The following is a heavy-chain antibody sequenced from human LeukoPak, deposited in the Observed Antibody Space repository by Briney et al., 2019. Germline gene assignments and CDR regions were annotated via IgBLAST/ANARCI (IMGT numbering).Heavy chain of an antibody. Sequence: GGSLRLSCAASGFTFSSYSMNWVRQAPGKGLEWVSSISSSSSYIYYADSVKGRFTISRDNAKNSLYLQMNSLRAEDTAVYYCARASRTYYDFWSGDLWGQGTLVTVSS. D-gene: IGHD3-3*01. CDR3: ARASRTYYDFWSGDL. CDR2: ISSSSSYI. CDR1: GFTFSSYS. V-gene: IGHV3-21*01. J-gene: IGHJ5*02.